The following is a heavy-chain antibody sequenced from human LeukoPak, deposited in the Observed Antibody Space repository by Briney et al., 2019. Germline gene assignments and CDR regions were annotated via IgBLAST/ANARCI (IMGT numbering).Heavy chain of an antibody. Sequence: SVKVSCKASGGTFSSYAISWVRQAPGQGLEWMGRIIPILGIANYAQKFQGRVTITADKSTSTAYMELSSLRSEDTAVYYCARVDPPRDVDLEYWGQGTLVTVSS. V-gene: IGHV1-69*04. CDR3: ARVDPPRDVDLEY. J-gene: IGHJ4*02. CDR2: IIPILGIA. D-gene: IGHD3-3*01. CDR1: GGTFSSYA.